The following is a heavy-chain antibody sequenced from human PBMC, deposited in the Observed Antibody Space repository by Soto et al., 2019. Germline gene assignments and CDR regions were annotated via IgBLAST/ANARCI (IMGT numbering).Heavy chain of an antibody. J-gene: IGHJ6*02. CDR2: ISYDGSNK. CDR3: AKDGYCSSTSCLDYYYYGMDV. V-gene: IGHV3-30*18. D-gene: IGHD2-2*03. Sequence: QVQLVEYGGGVVQPGRSLRLSCAASGFTFSSYGMHWVRQAPGKGLEWVAVISYDGSNKYYADSVKGRFTISRDNSKNTLYLQMNSLGAEDTAVYYCAKDGYCSSTSCLDYYYYGMDVWGQGTTVTVSS. CDR1: GFTFSSYG.